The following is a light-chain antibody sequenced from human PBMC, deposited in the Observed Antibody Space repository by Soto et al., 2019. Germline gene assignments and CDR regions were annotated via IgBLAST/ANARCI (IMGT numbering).Light chain of an antibody. CDR3: QQLNTYPA. V-gene: IGKV1-9*01. CDR2: GAS. CDR1: QGIGSY. Sequence: DLPLTQSPSFLSASVGDRVTITCRASQGIGSYLGWYQQAPGKAPKLLIYGASTLQSGVPSRFSGSGSGTEFTLTISCLQPEDVATYFCQQLNTYPAFGGGTKVEI. J-gene: IGKJ4*01.